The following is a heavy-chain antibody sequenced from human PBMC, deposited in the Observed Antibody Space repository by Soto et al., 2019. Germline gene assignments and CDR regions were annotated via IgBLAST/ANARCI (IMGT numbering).Heavy chain of an antibody. D-gene: IGHD2-21*02. Sequence: PGGSLRLSCAASGFTFSTFVMSWVRQAPGKGLEWVSVITTDSVSAYYADSVKGRFTISRDISKNMLFLQMDSLRAEDTAVYYCAKDLSGGVWPDWFDSWGQGTVVTVSS. CDR3: AKDLSGGVWPDWFDS. J-gene: IGHJ5*01. V-gene: IGHV3-23*01. CDR2: ITTDSVSA. CDR1: GFTFSTFV.